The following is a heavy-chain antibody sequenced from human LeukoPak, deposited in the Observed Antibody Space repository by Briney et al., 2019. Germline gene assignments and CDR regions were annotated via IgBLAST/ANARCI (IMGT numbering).Heavy chain of an antibody. D-gene: IGHD6-19*01. CDR2: ISWNSGNI. V-gene: IGHV3-9*01. J-gene: IGHJ4*02. CDR3: AKAAYSSGWYHLYYFDY. CDR1: GFTFDDHA. Sequence: PGRSLRLSCAASGFTFDDHAMHWVRQAPGKGLEWVSGISWNSGNIGYADSVKGRFTISRDNAKNFLYLQMNSLRTEDTALYYCAKAAYSSGWYHLYYFDYWGQGTLVTVSS.